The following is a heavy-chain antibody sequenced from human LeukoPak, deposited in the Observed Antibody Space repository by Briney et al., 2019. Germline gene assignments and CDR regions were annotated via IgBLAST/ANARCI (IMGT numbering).Heavy chain of an antibody. D-gene: IGHD5-18*01. J-gene: IGHJ4*02. CDR2: LKQDGSVK. CDR3: ASPGSVGDTGMPDY. Sequence: GGSLRLSCAASEFTFSSYWMSWVRQAPGKGLEWVANLKQDGSVKYYVDSVKGRFTISRDNAKNSLYLQMNSLRAEDTAVYYCASPGSVGDTGMPDYWGQGTLVTVSS. CDR1: EFTFSSYW. V-gene: IGHV3-7*01.